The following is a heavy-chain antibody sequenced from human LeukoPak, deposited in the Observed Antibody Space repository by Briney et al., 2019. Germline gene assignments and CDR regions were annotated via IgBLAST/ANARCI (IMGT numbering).Heavy chain of an antibody. CDR3: AKSPTVDAAFDI. CDR2: IGYTGDST. D-gene: IGHD4-23*01. V-gene: IGHV3-23*01. J-gene: IGHJ3*02. Sequence: GGSLRLSCAASGFTFRSYWMHWVRQAPGKGLEWVSGIGYTGDSTFYADSVKGRFTVSKDSSKNTLFLHMNSLRAEDTALYYCAKSPTVDAAFDIWGQGTMVTVSS. CDR1: GFTFRSYW.